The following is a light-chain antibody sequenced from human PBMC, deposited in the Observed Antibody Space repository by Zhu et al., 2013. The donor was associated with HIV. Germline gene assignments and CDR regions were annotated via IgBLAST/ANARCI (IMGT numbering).Light chain of an antibody. CDR1: QSVLYSSNNKNY. V-gene: IGKV4-1*01. CDR2: WAS. Sequence: DIVMTQSPDSLAVSLGERAAINCKSSQSVLYSSNNKNYLAWYQQKPGQPPKLLIYWASTRESGVPDRFSGSGSGTDFTLTISSLQAEDVAVYYCQQXYSTPYTFGQGTKLEIK. CDR3: QQXYSTPYT. J-gene: IGKJ2*01.